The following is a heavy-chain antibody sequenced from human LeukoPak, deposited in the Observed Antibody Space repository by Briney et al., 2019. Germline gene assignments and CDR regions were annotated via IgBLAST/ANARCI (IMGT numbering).Heavy chain of an antibody. Sequence: SETLSLTCTVSGGSISSSSYYWGWIRQPPGKGLEWIGTIYYSGSTYYNPSLKSRVTISVDTSKNQFSLKLSSVTAADTAVYYCARGGFGELLYLGYWGQGTLVTVSS. D-gene: IGHD3-10*01. V-gene: IGHV4-39*07. CDR3: ARGGFGELLYLGY. CDR2: IYYSGST. J-gene: IGHJ4*02. CDR1: GGSISSSSYY.